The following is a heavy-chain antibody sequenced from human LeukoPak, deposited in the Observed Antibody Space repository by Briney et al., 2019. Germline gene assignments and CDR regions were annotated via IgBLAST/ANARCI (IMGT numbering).Heavy chain of an antibody. CDR3: ASPPSPATYGPVDY. Sequence: GGSPRLSCAASGFTFSSYAMHWVRQAPGKGLEWVAVISYDGSNKYYADSVKGRFTISRDNSKNTLYLQMNSLRAEDTAVYYCASPPSPATYGPVDYWGQGTLVTVSS. V-gene: IGHV3-30-3*01. J-gene: IGHJ4*02. D-gene: IGHD3-16*01. CDR2: ISYDGSNK. CDR1: GFTFSSYA.